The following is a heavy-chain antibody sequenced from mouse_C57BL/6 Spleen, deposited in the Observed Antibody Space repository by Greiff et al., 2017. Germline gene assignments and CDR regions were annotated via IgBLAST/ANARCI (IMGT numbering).Heavy chain of an antibody. V-gene: IGHV5-9*01. CDR1: GFTFSSYT. CDR2: ISGGGGNT. Sequence: EVQLVESGGGLVKPGGSLKLSCAASGFTFSSYTMSWVRQTPEKRLEWVATISGGGGNTYYPDSVKGRFTISRDNAKNTLYLQMSSLRSEDTALYYCARHPITTVVSYFDYWGQGTTLTVSS. J-gene: IGHJ2*01. CDR3: ARHPITTVVSYFDY. D-gene: IGHD1-1*01.